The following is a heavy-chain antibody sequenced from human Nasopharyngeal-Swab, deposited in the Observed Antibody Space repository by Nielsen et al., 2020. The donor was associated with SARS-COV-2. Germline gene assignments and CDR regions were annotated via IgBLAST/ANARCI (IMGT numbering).Heavy chain of an antibody. Sequence: SLKISCAASGFVFNDYYMTWIRQAPGKGLEWLSLISGTSTYTHVAESVKGRFTISRDNARNSLYLQMSSLRAEDTAVYYCATYCSSTRCRHVGGFDMWGQRTLVTVSS. J-gene: IGHJ3*02. CDR2: ISGTSTYT. D-gene: IGHD2-2*01. CDR1: GFVFNDYY. V-gene: IGHV3-11*06. CDR3: ATYCSSTRCRHVGGFDM.